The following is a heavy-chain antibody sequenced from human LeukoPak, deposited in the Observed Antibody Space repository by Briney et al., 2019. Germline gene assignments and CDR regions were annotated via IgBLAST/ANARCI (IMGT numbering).Heavy chain of an antibody. D-gene: IGHD5-12*01. CDR3: ATTSSGYADYFDC. CDR1: GFTVSSNY. Sequence: PGGSLRLSCAASGFTVSSNYMSWVRQAPGKGLEWVSVIYSGGSTYYADSVKGRFTISRDHAKNPLYLQLNSLRTDDTAVYYCATTSSGYADYFDCWGQGTLVTVSS. J-gene: IGHJ4*02. V-gene: IGHV3-53*01. CDR2: IYSGGST.